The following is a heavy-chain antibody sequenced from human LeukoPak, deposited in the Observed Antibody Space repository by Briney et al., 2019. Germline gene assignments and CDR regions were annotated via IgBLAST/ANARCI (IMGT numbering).Heavy chain of an antibody. J-gene: IGHJ3*02. V-gene: IGHV4-61*02. CDR1: GGSISSGSYY. D-gene: IGHD3-9*01. CDR2: IYTSGST. CDR3: ARDWKVRYFDWLPDAFDI. Sequence: SETLSLTCTVPGGSISSGSYYWSWIRQPAGKGLEWIGRIYTSGSTNYNPSLKGRVTISVDTSKNQFSLKLSSVTAADTAVYYCARDWKVRYFDWLPDAFDIWGQGTMVTVSS.